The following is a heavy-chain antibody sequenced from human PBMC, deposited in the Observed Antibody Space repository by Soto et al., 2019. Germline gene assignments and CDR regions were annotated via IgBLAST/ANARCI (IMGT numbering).Heavy chain of an antibody. V-gene: IGHV1-58*01. D-gene: IGHD1-26*01. J-gene: IGHJ6*02. CDR3: AAGGYSFSGSYSGGYYGMDV. CDR2: IVVGSGNT. CDR1: GFTFTSSA. Sequence: SSVKVSCKASGFTFTSSAVQWVRQARGQRLEWIGWIVVGSGNTNYAQKFQERVTITRDMSTSTAYMELSSLRSEDTAVYYCAAGGYSFSGSYSGGYYGMDVWG.